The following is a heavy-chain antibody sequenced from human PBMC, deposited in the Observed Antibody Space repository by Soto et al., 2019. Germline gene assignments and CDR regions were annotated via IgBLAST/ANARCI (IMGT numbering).Heavy chain of an antibody. Sequence: GGSLRLSCAASGFTFSSYGMHWVRQAPGKGLEWVAVISYDGSNKYYADSVKGRFTISRDNSKNTLYLQMNSLRAEDTAVYYCAKDLGATSFHYGGQGTLVTDSS. V-gene: IGHV3-30*18. J-gene: IGHJ4*02. CDR2: ISYDGSNK. D-gene: IGHD1-26*01. CDR1: GFTFSSYG. CDR3: AKDLGATSFHY.